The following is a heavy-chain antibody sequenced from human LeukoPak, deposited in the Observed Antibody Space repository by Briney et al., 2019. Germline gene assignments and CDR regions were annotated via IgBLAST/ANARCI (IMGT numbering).Heavy chain of an antibody. V-gene: IGHV4-30-2*01. CDR2: IYHSGST. CDR3: ARDVGAFDY. Sequence: PSETLSLTCAVSGGSISSGGYSWSWIRQPPGTGLEWIGYIYHSGSTYYNPSLKSRVTISVDRSKNQFSLKLSSVTAADTAVYYCARDVGAFDYWGQGTLVTVSS. CDR1: GGSISSGGYS. D-gene: IGHD1-26*01. J-gene: IGHJ4*02.